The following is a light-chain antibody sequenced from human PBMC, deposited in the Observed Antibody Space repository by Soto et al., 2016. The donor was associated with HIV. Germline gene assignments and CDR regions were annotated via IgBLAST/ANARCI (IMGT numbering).Light chain of an antibody. CDR2: QDT. Sequence: SYELTQPPSVSVSPGQTASITCSGDKLGDKYACWYQQKPGQSPALVIYQDTKRPSGIPERFSGSSSGNTATLTISGTQAMDEADYYCQAWDSSTEVFGTGTKVTV. CDR1: KLGDKY. V-gene: IGLV3-1*01. CDR3: QAWDSSTEV. J-gene: IGLJ1*01.